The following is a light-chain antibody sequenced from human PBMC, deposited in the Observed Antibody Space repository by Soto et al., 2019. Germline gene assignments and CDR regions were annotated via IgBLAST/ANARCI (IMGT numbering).Light chain of an antibody. CDR2: GAS. J-gene: IGKJ5*01. V-gene: IGKV3-15*01. CDR3: QQYNNWPPT. Sequence: EIVFTQSPGTLPLSPGERATLSCRASQSVSSSYLAWYQQKPGQAPRLLIYGASTTATGIPDRFSGSGSGTEFTLTISSLKYEDFAVYYCQQYNNWPPTFGRGTRLEI. CDR1: QSVSSSY.